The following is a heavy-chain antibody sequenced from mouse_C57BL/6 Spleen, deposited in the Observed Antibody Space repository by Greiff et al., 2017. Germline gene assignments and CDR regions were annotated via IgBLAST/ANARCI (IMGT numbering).Heavy chain of an antibody. D-gene: IGHD1-1*01. V-gene: IGHV1-54*01. J-gene: IGHJ4*01. CDR2: INPGSGGT. Sequence: VQLQQPGAELVRPGTSVKVSCKASGYAFTNYLIEWVKQRPGQGLEWIGVINPGSGGTNYNEKFKGKATLTADKSSSTAYMQLSSLTSEDSAVYFCARSYYGSSWVDYWGQGTSVTVSS. CDR3: ARSYYGSSWVDY. CDR1: GYAFTNYL.